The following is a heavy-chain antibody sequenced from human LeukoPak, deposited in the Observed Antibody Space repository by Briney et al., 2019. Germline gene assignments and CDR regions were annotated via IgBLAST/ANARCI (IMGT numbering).Heavy chain of an antibody. CDR2: HYHSGSA. CDR1: GASISRGYYS. J-gene: IGHJ4*02. Sequence: NPSETLSLTYTVSGASISRGYYSWTWIRQPPGKGLKWIGYHYHSGSAYYNPSLKSRVTISVDRSKNQFSLKLTSVTAADTAVYFCAMYGWGTRIDFWGPGTLVSVSS. CDR3: AMYGWGTRIDF. D-gene: IGHD3-10*01. V-gene: IGHV4-30-2*01.